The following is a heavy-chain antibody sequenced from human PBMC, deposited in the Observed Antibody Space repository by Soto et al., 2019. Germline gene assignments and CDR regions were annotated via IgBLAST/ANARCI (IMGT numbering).Heavy chain of an antibody. CDR2: IDGSSHKTYI. CDR3: ARGDTAMAQALFDY. D-gene: IGHD5-18*01. Sequence: NPGGSLRLSCAASGFTFSTYAMNWVRQAPGKGLEWVASIDGSSHKTYIYYVDSVQGRFTISRDNTKNSLYLQMNSLRAEDTAVYYCARGDTAMAQALFDYWGQGTLVTVSS. CDR1: GFTFSTYA. V-gene: IGHV3-21*01. J-gene: IGHJ4*02.